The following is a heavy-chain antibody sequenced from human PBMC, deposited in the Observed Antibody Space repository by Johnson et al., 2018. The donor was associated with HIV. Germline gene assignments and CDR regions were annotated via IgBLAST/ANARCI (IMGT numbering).Heavy chain of an antibody. CDR3: ATPQEGYSAFDI. V-gene: IGHV3-33*01. Sequence: QVQLVESGGGVVQPGRSLRLSCAASGFTFSNYGMDWVRQAPGKGLEWVAVIWFDGSNKYYADSVKGRFTISRDNSKNTLYLQMNSLRAEDTAVYYCATPQEGYSAFDIWGQGTMVTVSS. D-gene: IGHD2-15*01. CDR1: GFTFSNYG. J-gene: IGHJ3*02. CDR2: IWFDGSNK.